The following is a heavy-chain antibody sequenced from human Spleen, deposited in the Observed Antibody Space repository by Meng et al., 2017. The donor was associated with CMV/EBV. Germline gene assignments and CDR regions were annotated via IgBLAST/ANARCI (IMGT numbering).Heavy chain of an antibody. D-gene: IGHD1-26*01. CDR2: INPDGGTT. V-gene: IGHV1-46*01. J-gene: IGHJ6*02. CDR1: GYTFITYY. Sequence: ASVKVSCKASGYTFITYYIHWVRQAPGQGLEWMGRINPDGGTTTYSQKFQGGVTLTSDTSTNTVYMELSRLRYEDTAVYYCARDIGMTYYGVDVWGQGTTVTVSS. CDR3: ARDIGMTYYGVDV.